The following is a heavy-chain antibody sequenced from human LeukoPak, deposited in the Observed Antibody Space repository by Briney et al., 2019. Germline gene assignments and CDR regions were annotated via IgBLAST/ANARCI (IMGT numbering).Heavy chain of an antibody. D-gene: IGHD1-1*01. CDR1: GFIFSSYG. Sequence: PGGSLRLSCAASGFIFSSYGMHWVRQAPGKGLEWVSTVTGGATDTYYADSVKGRFTISRDNSRNTLYLQMNSLRVEDTAVYYCASRGTTGSWGQGTLVTVSS. CDR2: VTGGATDT. J-gene: IGHJ5*02. CDR3: ASRGTTGS. V-gene: IGHV3-23*01.